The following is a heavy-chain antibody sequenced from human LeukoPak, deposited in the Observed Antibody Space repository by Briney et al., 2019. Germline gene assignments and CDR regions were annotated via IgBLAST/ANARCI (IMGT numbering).Heavy chain of an antibody. CDR1: GYTFTGYY. Sequence: GASVKVSCKASGYTFTGYYMHWVRQAPGQGLEWMGWINPNSGGTNYAQKFQGRVTMTRDTSISTAYMELSRLRSDDTAVYYCARAPLSIFGVVIHNWFDPWGQGTLVTVSS. J-gene: IGHJ5*02. D-gene: IGHD3-3*01. V-gene: IGHV1-2*02. CDR3: ARAPLSIFGVVIHNWFDP. CDR2: INPNSGGT.